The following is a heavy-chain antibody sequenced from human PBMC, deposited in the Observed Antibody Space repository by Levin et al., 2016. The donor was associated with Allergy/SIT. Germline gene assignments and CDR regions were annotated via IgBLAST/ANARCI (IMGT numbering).Heavy chain of an antibody. V-gene: IGHV3-23*01. CDR1: GFTFSSYA. J-gene: IGHJ1*01. CDR3: AKDPNGGSCYACTFQH. CDR2: ISNSGGTT. D-gene: IGHD2-15*01. Sequence: GGSLRLSCAASGFTFSSYAMSWVRQAPGKGLEWVSVISNSGGTTHYADSVKGRFTISRDNSKNTLYLQMNSLRAEDTAVYYCAKDPNGGSCYACTFQHWGQGTLVTVSS.